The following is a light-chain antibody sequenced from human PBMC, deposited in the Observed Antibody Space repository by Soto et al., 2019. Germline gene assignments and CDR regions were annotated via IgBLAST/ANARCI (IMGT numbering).Light chain of an antibody. CDR2: DAS. CDR3: QQDDDWSSLT. Sequence: EIVLTQSPANLSLSPGDRATLSCRASQSVRSILAWYQQKPGQAPRLLIYDASNRATGIPARFSGSGSGTVFTLTISSLEPEDFAVYYCQQDDDWSSLTFGGGTKVEIK. CDR1: QSVRSI. V-gene: IGKV3-11*01. J-gene: IGKJ4*01.